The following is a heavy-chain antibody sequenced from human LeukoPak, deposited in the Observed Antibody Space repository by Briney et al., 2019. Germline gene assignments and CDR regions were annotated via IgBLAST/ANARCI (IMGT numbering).Heavy chain of an antibody. J-gene: IGHJ4*02. Sequence: GGSLRLSCAASGFTFSSYSMNWVRQAPGQGLEWVSSISSSSSYIYYADSVKGRFTISRDNAKNSLYLQMNSLRAEDTAVYYCAALDTAMVTSGGYWGQGTLVTVSS. D-gene: IGHD5-18*01. CDR2: ISSSSSYI. CDR3: AALDTAMVTSGGY. CDR1: GFTFSSYS. V-gene: IGHV3-21*01.